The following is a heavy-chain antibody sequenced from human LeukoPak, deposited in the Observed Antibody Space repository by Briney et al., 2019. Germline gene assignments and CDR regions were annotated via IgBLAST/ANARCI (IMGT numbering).Heavy chain of an antibody. CDR2: MHPNTGDT. CDR3: ASYGSGYNWFDP. D-gene: IGHD3-10*01. J-gene: IGHJ5*02. V-gene: IGHV1-2*02. CDR1: GYAFTGRY. Sequence: ASVRVSCKASGYAFTGRYVQWVRQAPGQGLEWLGWMHPNTGDTNYAEKFQGRVTMTRDTSISTAYMELSSLRSGDTAVYYCASYGSGYNWFDPWGQGTLVTVSS.